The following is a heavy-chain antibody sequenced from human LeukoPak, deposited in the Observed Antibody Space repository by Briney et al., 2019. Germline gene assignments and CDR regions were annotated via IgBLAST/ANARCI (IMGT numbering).Heavy chain of an antibody. V-gene: IGHV3-48*03. CDR1: GFTFSSYE. CDR2: ISSSGSTI. J-gene: IGHJ4*02. CDR3: ARAQRMIVPNFDY. D-gene: IGHD3-22*01. Sequence: GGSLRLSCAASGFTFSSYEMNWVRQAPGKGLEWVSYISSSGSTIYYADSVKGRFTISRDNAKNSLYLQMNSLRSEDTAVYYCARAQRMIVPNFDYWGQGTLVTVSS.